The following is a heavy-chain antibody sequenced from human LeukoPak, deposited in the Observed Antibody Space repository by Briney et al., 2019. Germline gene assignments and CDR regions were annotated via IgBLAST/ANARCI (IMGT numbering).Heavy chain of an antibody. Sequence: SETLSLTCTVSGGSITASSYYWGWIRQPPGKGLEWIGIIYYSGSTYYNPSLKGRVTISVDMSKNQFSLKLSSVTAADTAVYFCARAFRARYFDLWGRGTLVTVSS. J-gene: IGHJ2*01. CDR3: ARAFRARYFDL. CDR2: IYYSGST. CDR1: GGSITASSYY. V-gene: IGHV4-39*01.